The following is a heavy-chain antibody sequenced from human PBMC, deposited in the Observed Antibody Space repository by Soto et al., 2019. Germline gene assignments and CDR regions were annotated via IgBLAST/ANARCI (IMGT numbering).Heavy chain of an antibody. CDR1: GYTFTNYY. Sequence: ASVKVSCKASGYTFTNYYMHWVRQAPGQGLEWMGIINPSGGSTSYAQKFQGRVTMTRDTSTSTVYMELSSLRSEDTAVYYCARVHRNYYDSSGYKGGVFDYWGQGTLVTVSS. D-gene: IGHD3-22*01. J-gene: IGHJ4*02. V-gene: IGHV1-46*01. CDR2: INPSGGST. CDR3: ARVHRNYYDSSGYKGGVFDY.